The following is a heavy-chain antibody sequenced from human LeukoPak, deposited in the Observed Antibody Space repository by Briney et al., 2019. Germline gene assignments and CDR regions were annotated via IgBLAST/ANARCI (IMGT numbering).Heavy chain of an antibody. V-gene: IGHV4-4*02. CDR3: ASLLYCSSTSCSPNFDY. J-gene: IGHJ4*02. CDR2: IYHSGST. Sequence: SETLSLTCAVSGGSISSSNWWSWVRQPPGKGLEWIGEIYHSGSTNYNPSLKSRVTISVDKSKNQFSLKLSSVTAADTAVYYCASLLYCSSTSCSPNFDYWGQGTLVTVSS. D-gene: IGHD2-2*01. CDR1: GGSISSSNW.